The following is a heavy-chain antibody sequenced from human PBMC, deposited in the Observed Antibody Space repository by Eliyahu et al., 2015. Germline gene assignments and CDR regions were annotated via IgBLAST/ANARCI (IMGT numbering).Heavy chain of an antibody. CDR3: ARVAAYGDHNWFDP. V-gene: IGHV3-11*06. CDR2: ISSSSSYT. J-gene: IGHJ5*02. Sequence: LRLSCAASGFTFSDYYMSWIRQAPGKGLEWVSYISSSSSYTNYADSVKGRFTISRDNAKNSLYLQMNSLRAEDTAVYYCARVAAYGDHNWFDPWGQGTLVTVSS. D-gene: IGHD4-17*01. CDR1: GFTFSDYY.